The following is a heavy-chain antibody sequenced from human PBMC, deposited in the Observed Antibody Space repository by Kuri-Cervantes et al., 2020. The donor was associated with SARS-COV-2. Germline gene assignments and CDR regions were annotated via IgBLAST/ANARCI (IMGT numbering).Heavy chain of an antibody. D-gene: IGHD5-12*01. J-gene: IGHJ3*01. CDR3: TRDIYSGWSGLWGFDL. Sequence: GESLKISCAASRFAFDTYSMNWVRQAPGKGLEWVSYINSRNTTVYYADSVKGRFTIYRDNAKNSLYLQMNSLRDDDTAVYFCTRDIYSGWSGLWGFDLWGQGTMVTVSS. CDR1: RFAFDTYS. CDR2: INSRNTTV. V-gene: IGHV3-48*02.